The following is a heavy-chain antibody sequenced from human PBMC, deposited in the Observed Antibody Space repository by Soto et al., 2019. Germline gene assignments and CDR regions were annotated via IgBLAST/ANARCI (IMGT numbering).Heavy chain of an antibody. CDR1: GFTLSSYA. CDR3: ARDCSLGNRWCRWFYP. D-gene: IGHD2-8*02. CDR2: ISSSSSNI. V-gene: IGHV3-48*01. Sequence: GSLRLSCAASGFTLSSYAINWVRQAPGKGLEWVSYISSSSSNIQYAGSVKGRFTISRDNAKNSLYLQMNSLRGDDTAVYFCARDCSLGNRWCRWFYPWGQGTLVTVSS. J-gene: IGHJ5*02.